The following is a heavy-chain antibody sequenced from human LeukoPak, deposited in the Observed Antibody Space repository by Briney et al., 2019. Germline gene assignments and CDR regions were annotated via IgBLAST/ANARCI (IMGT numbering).Heavy chain of an antibody. V-gene: IGHV4-59*01. CDR3: ARDKGAGFDY. CDR1: GGSISSYY. D-gene: IGHD6-19*01. CDR2: IYYSGST. Sequence: SETLSLTCTVSGGSISSYYWSWIRQPPGKGLEWIGYIYYSGSTNYNPSLKSRVTISVNTSKNQFSLKLSSVTAADTAVYYCARDKGAGFDYWGQGTLVTVSS. J-gene: IGHJ4*02.